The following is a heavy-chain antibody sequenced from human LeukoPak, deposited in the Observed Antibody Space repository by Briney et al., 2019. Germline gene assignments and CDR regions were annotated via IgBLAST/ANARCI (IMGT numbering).Heavy chain of an antibody. V-gene: IGHV4-39*01. Sequence: SETLSLSCTVSGGSISSSSYSWGWIRQPPGKGLEWIGSIYYSGSTYYNPSLKSRVTISVDTSKNQFSLKLSSVTAADTAVYYCARLHDYWGQGTLVTVSS. CDR2: IYYSGST. J-gene: IGHJ4*02. CDR1: GGSISSSSYS. CDR3: ARLHDY.